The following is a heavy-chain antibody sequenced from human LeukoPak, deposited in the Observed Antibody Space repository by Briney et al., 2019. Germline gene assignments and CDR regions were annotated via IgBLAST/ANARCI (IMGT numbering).Heavy chain of an antibody. J-gene: IGHJ3*02. D-gene: IGHD3-9*01. V-gene: IGHV1-69*13. CDR3: ARDTGSYDILTGPGAFDI. CDR1: GGTFSSYA. Sequence: ASVKVSCKASGGTFSSYAISWVRQAPGQGLEWMGGIIPIFGTANYAQKFQGRVTITADESTSTAYMELSSLRSEDTAVYYCARDTGSYDILTGPGAFDIWGQGTMVTVSS. CDR2: IIPIFGTA.